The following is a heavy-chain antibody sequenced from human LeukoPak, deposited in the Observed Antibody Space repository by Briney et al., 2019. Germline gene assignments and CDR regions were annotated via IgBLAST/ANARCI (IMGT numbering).Heavy chain of an antibody. J-gene: IGHJ4*02. D-gene: IGHD2-2*01. V-gene: IGHV1-2*02. CDR2: INPNSGDT. CDR1: GYTFTGYY. Sequence: ASVKVSCKASGYTFTGYYMHWVRQAPGQGFEWMGWINPNSGDTNYAQKFQGRVTMTRDTSISTAHIELSRLRSDDTAAYYCARANPLYCSSTTCLFDYWGQGTLVTVSS. CDR3: ARANPLYCSSTTCLFDY.